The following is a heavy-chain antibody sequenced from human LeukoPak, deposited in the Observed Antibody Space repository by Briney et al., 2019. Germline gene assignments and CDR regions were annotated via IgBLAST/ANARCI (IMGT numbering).Heavy chain of an antibody. V-gene: IGHV3-30*04. Sequence: PGGSLRLSCAASGFTFSSYAMHWVRQAPGKGLEWVAVISYDGSNKYYADSVKGRFTISRDNSKNTLYLQMNSLRAEDTAAYYCARSGSGTMVRGGFDPWGQGTLVTVSS. CDR1: GFTFSSYA. CDR3: ARSGSGTMVRGGFDP. J-gene: IGHJ5*02. CDR2: ISYDGSNK. D-gene: IGHD3-10*01.